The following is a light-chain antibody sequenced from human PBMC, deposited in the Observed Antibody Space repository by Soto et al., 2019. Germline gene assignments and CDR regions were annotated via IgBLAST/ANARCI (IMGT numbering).Light chain of an antibody. CDR2: WAS. J-gene: IGKJ4*01. CDR3: QQYYSTPLT. CDR1: QSVLYSSNNKNY. Sequence: DIVMTQSPDSLTVSLGERATINCKSSQSVLYSSNNKNYLAWFQQKPGQPPKLLIYWASTRESGVPDRFSGRGSGTDFTLTISSLQAADVALYYCQQYYSTPLTFGGGTKVEIK. V-gene: IGKV4-1*01.